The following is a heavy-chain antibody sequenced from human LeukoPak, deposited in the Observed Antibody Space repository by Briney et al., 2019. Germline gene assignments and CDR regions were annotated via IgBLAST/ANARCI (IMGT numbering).Heavy chain of an antibody. D-gene: IGHD1-26*01. Sequence: GGSLRLSCAASGFSVSSNYMSWVRQAPGKALEWVSVIYRGGSTYYEDSVKGRFTISRDNSKNTLYLQMNSLRAEDTAVYYCAREEVGATTYYFDYWGQGTLVTVSS. J-gene: IGHJ4*02. CDR1: GFSVSSNY. CDR2: IYRGGST. CDR3: AREEVGATTYYFDY. V-gene: IGHV3-66*01.